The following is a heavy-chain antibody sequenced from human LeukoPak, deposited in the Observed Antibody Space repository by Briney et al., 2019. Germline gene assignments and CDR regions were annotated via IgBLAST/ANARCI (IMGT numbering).Heavy chain of an antibody. D-gene: IGHD6-13*01. Sequence: SESLSLTCAVYGGSFSGYYWSWIRQPPGKGLEWIGEINHSGSTNYNPSLKSRVTISVDTSKNQFSLKLSSVTAADTAVYYCARVHSSSWYALSGRKYNWFDPWGQGTLVTVSS. V-gene: IGHV4-34*01. CDR3: ARVHSSSWYALSGRKYNWFDP. CDR1: GGSFSGYY. J-gene: IGHJ5*02. CDR2: INHSGST.